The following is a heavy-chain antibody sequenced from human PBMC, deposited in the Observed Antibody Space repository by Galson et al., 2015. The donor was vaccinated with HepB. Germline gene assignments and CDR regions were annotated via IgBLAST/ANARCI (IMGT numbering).Heavy chain of an antibody. J-gene: IGHJ4*02. D-gene: IGHD6-13*01. CDR1: GFTVSNNY. V-gene: IGHV3-53*01. Sequence: SLRLSCAASGFTVSNNYMSWVRQAPGKGLEWVSVIYSGGDTFYADSVKGRFTISSDDSTNTRCLQMNSLRAEDTAVYYCAGEGVAAGVLRGFDYWGQGTLVTVSS. CDR2: IYSGGDT. CDR3: AGEGVAAGVLRGFDY.